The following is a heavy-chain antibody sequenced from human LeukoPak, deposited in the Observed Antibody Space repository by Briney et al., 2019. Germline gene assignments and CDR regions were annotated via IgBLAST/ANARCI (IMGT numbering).Heavy chain of an antibody. V-gene: IGHV4-38-2*02. D-gene: IGHD2-21*02. CDR2: IYHSGGS. J-gene: IGHJ3*02. Sequence: SGTLSLTCVVSGYSISNDYYWGWIRQPPGKGLEWIGNIYHSGGSYYNPSLKSRVTILVDTSKNQFSLKLSSVTAADTAVYYCARDAYGSYCGGDCPGAFDIWGQGTMVTVSS. CDR1: GYSISNDYY. CDR3: ARDAYGSYCGGDCPGAFDI.